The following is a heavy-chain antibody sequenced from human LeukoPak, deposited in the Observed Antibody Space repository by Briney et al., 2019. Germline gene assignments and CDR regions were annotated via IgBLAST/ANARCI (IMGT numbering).Heavy chain of an antibody. D-gene: IGHD4-17*01. CDR1: VGNFSSYA. CDR3: ARTVGDYIDY. V-gene: IGHV1-69*13. CDR2: IIPIFGTA. Sequence: SVKVSCKASVGNFSSYAISWVRQAPGQGLDWMGGIIPIFGTANYAQKFQGRVTITADESTSTAYMELSSLRSEDTAVYYCARTVGDYIDYWGQGTLVTVSS. J-gene: IGHJ4*02.